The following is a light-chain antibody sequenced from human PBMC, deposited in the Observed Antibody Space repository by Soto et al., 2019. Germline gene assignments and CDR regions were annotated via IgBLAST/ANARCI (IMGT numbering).Light chain of an antibody. CDR2: GAS. CDR1: QSVSSN. Sequence: EIVMTRSPATLSVSPGERATLSCRASQSVSSNLAWYQQKPGQAPRLLIYGASTRSTGIPARFRGSGSGTEFTLTISILQYEDFAVCYCQQYNNLPPLTFGGGTKVEIK. CDR3: QQYNNLPPLT. V-gene: IGKV3-15*01. J-gene: IGKJ4*01.